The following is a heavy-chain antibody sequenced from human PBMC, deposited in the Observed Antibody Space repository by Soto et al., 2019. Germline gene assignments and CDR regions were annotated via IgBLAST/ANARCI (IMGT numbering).Heavy chain of an antibody. V-gene: IGHV4-39*01. Sequence: SETLSLTCTVSGGSISSSSYYWGWIRQPPGKGLECIGGIYYSGSTYYNPSLKSRVTISVDTSKNQFSLKLSSVTAADTAVYYCARQTFVVPAAGDWFDHWGQGTLVTVSS. J-gene: IGHJ5*02. CDR1: GGSISSSSYY. CDR3: ARQTFVVPAAGDWFDH. CDR2: IYYSGST. D-gene: IGHD2-2*01.